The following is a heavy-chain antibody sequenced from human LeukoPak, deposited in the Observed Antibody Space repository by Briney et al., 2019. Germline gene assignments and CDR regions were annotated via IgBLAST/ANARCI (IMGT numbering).Heavy chain of an antibody. D-gene: IGHD5-12*01. CDR3: YTVLVWGGYDAKETDK. J-gene: IGHJ4*02. V-gene: IGHV3-15*07. CDR2: IKSKSDGGAT. CDR1: GFTFSYPW. Sequence: GGSWRLSLVASGFTFSYPWMNWVRRAPGKGREWFGRIKSKSDGGATDYTAPVKGRFTISRDDSENTLYLHMNSLGTEDTGVYYCYTVLVWGGYDAKETDKWGQGTLVTVSS.